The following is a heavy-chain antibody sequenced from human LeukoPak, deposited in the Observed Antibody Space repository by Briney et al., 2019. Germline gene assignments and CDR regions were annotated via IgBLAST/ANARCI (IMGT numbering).Heavy chain of an antibody. CDR1: GFNLNHFE. J-gene: IGHJ4*02. CDR3: AKDLTGHGDVPDY. V-gene: IGHV3-23*01. CDR2: ISGTAP. Sequence: GGSLRLSCVASGFNLNHFEIHWVRQAPGKGLEWVSAISGTAPYYADSVKGRFTVSRDNSKSTVYLHMGGLRVDDSAVYFCAKDLTGHGDVPDYWGQGTLVTVSS. D-gene: IGHD4-17*01.